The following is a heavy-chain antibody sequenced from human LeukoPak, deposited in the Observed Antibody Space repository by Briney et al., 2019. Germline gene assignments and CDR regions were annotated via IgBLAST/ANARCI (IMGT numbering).Heavy chain of an antibody. CDR2: ISSNGGST. V-gene: IGHV3-64*01. CDR3: ARTLQGGVVDY. Sequence: GALRLSCAASGFTFSSYWMSWVRQAPGKGLEYVSAISSNGGSTYYANSVKGRFTISRDNSKNTLYPQMGSLRAEDMAVYYCARTLQGGVVDYWGQGTLVTVSS. D-gene: IGHD2-2*01. J-gene: IGHJ4*02. CDR1: GFTFSSYW.